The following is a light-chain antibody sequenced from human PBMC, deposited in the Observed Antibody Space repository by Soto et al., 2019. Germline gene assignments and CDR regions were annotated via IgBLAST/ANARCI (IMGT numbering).Light chain of an antibody. CDR2: GAS. J-gene: IGKJ1*01. CDR1: QSVSSN. Sequence: EIEMTQSPATLSLSPGERATLYCWASQSVSSNLAWYQQKPGQAPRLLIYGASTRVTGVPARFSGSGSGTEFILIISRLEPEDFAVYYCQQFGSSHRTFGQGTKVDIK. CDR3: QQFGSSHRT. V-gene: IGKV3-15*01.